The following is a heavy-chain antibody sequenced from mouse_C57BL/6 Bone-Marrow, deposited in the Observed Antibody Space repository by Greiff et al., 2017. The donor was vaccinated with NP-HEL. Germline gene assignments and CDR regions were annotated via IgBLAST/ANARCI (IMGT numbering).Heavy chain of an antibody. J-gene: IGHJ4*01. CDR2: ISYSGST. V-gene: IGHV3-8*01. Sequence: EVKLLESGPGLAKPSQTLSLTCSVTGYSITSDYWNWIRKFPGNKLEYMGYISYSGSTYSNPSLKSRISITRDTSKDQYYLQLNSETTEDTATYYCARSPLWLRRNYYAMDYCGQGTSVTVSS. CDR3: ARSPLWLRRNYYAMDY. D-gene: IGHD2-2*01. CDR1: GYSITSDY.